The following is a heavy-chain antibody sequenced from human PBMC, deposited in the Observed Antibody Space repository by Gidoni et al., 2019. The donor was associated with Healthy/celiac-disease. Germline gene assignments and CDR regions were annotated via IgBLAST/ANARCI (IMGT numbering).Heavy chain of an antibody. CDR3: ARDDYGDYPRVRYYYYGMDV. J-gene: IGHJ6*02. Sequence: QVQLVQSGAEVTKPGSSVKVPCKASGGTFSSYAISWVRQAPGQGLEWMGGIIPIFGTANYAQKFQGRVTITADESTSTAYMELSSLRSEDTAVYYCARDDYGDYPRVRYYYYGMDVWGQGTTVTVSS. CDR1: GGTFSSYA. CDR2: IIPIFGTA. D-gene: IGHD4-17*01. V-gene: IGHV1-69*01.